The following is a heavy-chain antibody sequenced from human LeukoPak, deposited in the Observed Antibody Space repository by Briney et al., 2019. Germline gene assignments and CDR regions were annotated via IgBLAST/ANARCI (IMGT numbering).Heavy chain of an antibody. Sequence: PSETLSLTCTVSGGSISSSSYYWGRIRQPPGKGLEWIGSIYYSGSTYYNPSLKSRVTISVDTSKNQFSLKLSSVTAADTAVYYCARRGDQTIFGVVIVGFDYWGQGTLVTVSS. V-gene: IGHV4-39*01. CDR3: ARRGDQTIFGVVIVGFDY. D-gene: IGHD3-3*01. J-gene: IGHJ4*02. CDR2: IYYSGST. CDR1: GGSISSSSYY.